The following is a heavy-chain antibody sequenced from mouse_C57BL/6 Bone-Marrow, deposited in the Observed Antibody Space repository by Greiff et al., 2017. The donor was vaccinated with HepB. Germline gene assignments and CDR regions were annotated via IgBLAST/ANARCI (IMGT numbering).Heavy chain of an antibody. D-gene: IGHD2-5*01. CDR2: ISYDGSN. J-gene: IGHJ3*01. V-gene: IGHV3-6*01. CDR1: GYSITSGYY. CDR3: ARGGDYSNSFAY. Sequence: VQLKESGPGLVKPSQSLSLTCSVTGYSITSGYYWNWIRQFPGNKLEWMGYISYDGSNNYNPSLKNRISITRDTSKNQFFLKLNSVTTEDTATYYCARGGDYSNSFAYWGQGTLVTVSA.